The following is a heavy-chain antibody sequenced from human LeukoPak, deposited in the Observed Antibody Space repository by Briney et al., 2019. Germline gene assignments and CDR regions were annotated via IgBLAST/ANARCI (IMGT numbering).Heavy chain of an antibody. D-gene: IGHD3-10*01. J-gene: IGHJ4*02. CDR2: IIPILGIA. Sequence: ASVKVSCKASGGTFSSYAISWVRQAPGQGLEWMGRIIPILGIANYAQKFQGRVTITADKSTSTAYMELSSLRSEDTAVYYCAINGDRGSGSYPLFDYWGQGTLVTVSS. CDR1: GGTFSSYA. V-gene: IGHV1-69*04. CDR3: AINGDRGSGSYPLFDY.